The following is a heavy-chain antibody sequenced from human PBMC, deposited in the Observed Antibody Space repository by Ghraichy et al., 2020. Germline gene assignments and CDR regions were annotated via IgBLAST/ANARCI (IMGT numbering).Heavy chain of an antibody. CDR1: GFTFSSYE. J-gene: IGHJ4*02. V-gene: IGHV3-48*03. D-gene: IGHD1-1*01. Sequence: GGSLRLSCAASGFTFSSYEMNWVRQAPGKGLEWVSYISSSGSTIYYADSVKGRFTISRDNAKNSLYLQMNSLRAEDTAVYYCARVASWNDIDYWGQGTLVTVSS. CDR2: ISSSGSTI. CDR3: ARVASWNDIDY.